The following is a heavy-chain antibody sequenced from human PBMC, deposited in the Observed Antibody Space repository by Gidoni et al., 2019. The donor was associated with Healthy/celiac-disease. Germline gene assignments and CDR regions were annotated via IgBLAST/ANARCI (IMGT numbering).Heavy chain of an antibody. CDR3: TRPSLGYSYGPDDWYFDL. V-gene: IGHV3-73*02. D-gene: IGHD5-18*01. J-gene: IGHJ2*01. CDR2: IRSKANSYAT. CDR1: GSTFRGSA. Sequence: EVQLVESGGGLVQPGGSLKLYCAASGSTFRGSAMHWVRQASGKGLEWVGRIRSKANSYATACAASVTGRFTLSRDDSKNTAYLQMNSLKTEDTAVYYCTRPSLGYSYGPDDWYFDLWGRGTLVTVSS.